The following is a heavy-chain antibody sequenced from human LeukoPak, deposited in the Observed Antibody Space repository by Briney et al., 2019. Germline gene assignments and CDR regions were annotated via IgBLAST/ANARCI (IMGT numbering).Heavy chain of an antibody. J-gene: IGHJ4*02. D-gene: IGHD3-9*01. V-gene: IGHV3-11*04. CDR1: GFTFSDYY. CDR2: ISSSGSTI. CDR3: ARGRPDWLLPTAFDY. Sequence: GGSLRLSCAAPGFTFSDYYMSWIRQAPGKGLEWVSYISSSGSTIYYADSVKGRFTISRDNSENTLYLQVNSLRAEDTAVYYCARGRPDWLLPTAFDYWGQGTLVTVSS.